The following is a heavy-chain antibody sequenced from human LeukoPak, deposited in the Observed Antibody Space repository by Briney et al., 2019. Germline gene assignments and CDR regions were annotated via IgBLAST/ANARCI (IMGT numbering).Heavy chain of an antibody. J-gene: IGHJ5*02. Sequence: SETLSLTCTVSGGSISSSAYHWGWIRQPPGKGLEWIGSIHNSGSTYYNPSLKSRVTISLDTSKNQFSLKLSSVTAADTAVYYCAKSLYGSGSYYNWFDPWGQGTLVTVSS. CDR3: AKSLYGSGSYYNWFDP. V-gene: IGHV4-39*07. D-gene: IGHD3-10*01. CDR1: GGSISSSAYH. CDR2: IHNSGST.